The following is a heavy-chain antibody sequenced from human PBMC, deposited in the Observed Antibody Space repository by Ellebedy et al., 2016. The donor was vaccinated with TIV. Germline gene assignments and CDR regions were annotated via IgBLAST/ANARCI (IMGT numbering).Heavy chain of an antibody. V-gene: IGHV3-33*01. J-gene: IGHJ3*02. CDR3: ARDNKYCRGGSCYGDSLDI. CDR1: GFSFSNYG. Sequence: GESLKISXAASGFSFSNYGIHWVRQAPGKGLEWVAMIWFDGSGQRYGDSVKGRLTISRDNSKNTVYLQMKSLRDEDTALYYCARDNKYCRGGSCYGDSLDIWGQGTKVTVSS. CDR2: IWFDGSGQ. D-gene: IGHD2-15*01.